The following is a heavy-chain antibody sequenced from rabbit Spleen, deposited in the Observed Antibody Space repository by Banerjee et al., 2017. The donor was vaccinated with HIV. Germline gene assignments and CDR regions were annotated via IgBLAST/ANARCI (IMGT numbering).Heavy chain of an antibody. CDR1: GVSLNDKDV. CDR3: ARDLADGRGFAFNL. J-gene: IGHJ4*01. CDR2: INIVTGKS. V-gene: IGHV1S45*01. Sequence: QQRLVESGGGLVKPGASLTLTCKASGVSLNDKDVMCWVRQAPGKGLEWIACINIVTGKSVYASWAKGRFTMSRTSSTTVTLQMTSLTDADTATYFCARDLADGRGFAFNLWGPGTPSPS. D-gene: IGHD3-1*01.